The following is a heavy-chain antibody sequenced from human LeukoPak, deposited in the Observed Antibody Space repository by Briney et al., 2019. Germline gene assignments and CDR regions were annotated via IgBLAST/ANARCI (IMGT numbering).Heavy chain of an antibody. CDR1: GGSISSSSYY. J-gene: IGHJ4*02. Sequence: SETLSLTCTVSGGSISSSSYYWGWIRQPPGKGLEWIGSIYYSGSTYYNLSLKSRVTMSVDTSKNQFSLSVSSVTAADTAVYYCARDRPSRELLDFDYWGQGTLVTVSS. CDR3: ARDRPSRELLDFDY. V-gene: IGHV4-39*07. D-gene: IGHD1-26*01. CDR2: IYYSGST.